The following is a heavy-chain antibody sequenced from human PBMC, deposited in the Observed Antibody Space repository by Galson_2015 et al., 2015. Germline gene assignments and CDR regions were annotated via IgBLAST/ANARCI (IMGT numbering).Heavy chain of an antibody. V-gene: IGHV3-49*03. Sequence: SLRLSCAASGFTFGDYAMSWFRQAPGKGLEWVGFIRSKAYGGTTEYAASVKGRFTISRDDSKSIAYLQMNSLKTEDTAVYYCTRSPIPELYSSSCHFDYWGQGTLVTVSS. CDR3: TRSPIPELYSSSCHFDY. J-gene: IGHJ4*02. CDR1: GFTFGDYA. D-gene: IGHD6-13*01. CDR2: IRSKAYGGTT.